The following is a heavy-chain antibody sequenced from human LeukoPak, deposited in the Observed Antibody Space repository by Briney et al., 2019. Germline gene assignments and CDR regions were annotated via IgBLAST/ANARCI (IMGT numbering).Heavy chain of an antibody. CDR3: AREPDSSSYYFDY. D-gene: IGHD3-22*01. J-gene: IGHJ4*02. Sequence: GGCLRLSCAASGFIVSSNYMSWVRQAPGKGLEWVSVIYSGDITYYADSVKGRFTISRDSSKNTLYLQMNSLRAEDTAVYYCAREPDSSSYYFDYWGQGTLVTVSS. CDR2: IYSGDIT. V-gene: IGHV3-53*01. CDR1: GFIVSSNY.